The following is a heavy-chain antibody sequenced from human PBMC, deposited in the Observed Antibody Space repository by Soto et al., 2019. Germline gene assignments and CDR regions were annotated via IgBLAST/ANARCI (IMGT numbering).Heavy chain of an antibody. J-gene: IGHJ5*02. V-gene: IGHV3-48*01. D-gene: IGHD3-3*01. CDR2: IGLGSSTK. CDR3: AKDYYDFWSGYPNWFDP. CDR1: GFTFRNYG. Sequence: LRLSCAASGFTFRNYGMNWVRQAPGKGLEWVSYIGLGSSTKYYADSVEGRFTISRDNAKNSLYLQMNSLRAEDTAVYYCAKDYYDFWSGYPNWFDPWGQGTLVTVSS.